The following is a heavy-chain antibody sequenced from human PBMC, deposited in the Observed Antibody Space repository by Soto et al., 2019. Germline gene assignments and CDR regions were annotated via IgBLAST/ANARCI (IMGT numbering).Heavy chain of an antibody. Sequence: QVQLQQWGAGLLKPSETLSLTCAVYGGSFSGYYWSWIRQPPGKGLEWIGEINHSGSTNYNPSLKSRVTISVDTSKNQFSLKLSSVTAADTAVYYCARDYYDSSGRPTIDYWGXGTLVTVSS. CDR2: INHSGST. J-gene: IGHJ4*02. CDR3: ARDYYDSSGRPTIDY. V-gene: IGHV4-34*01. D-gene: IGHD3-22*01. CDR1: GGSFSGYY.